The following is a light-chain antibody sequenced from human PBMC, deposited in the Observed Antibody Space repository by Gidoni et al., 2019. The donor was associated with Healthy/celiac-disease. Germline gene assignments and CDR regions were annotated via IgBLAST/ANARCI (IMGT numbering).Light chain of an antibody. V-gene: IGKV2-28*01. CDR3: MQARQTPYT. J-gene: IGKJ2*01. Sequence: DIVMTQSPLSLPVTPGEPASISCRSSQSLLHSNGYNYLDWYLQKPGQSPQLLIYLGATRASGVPDRFSGSGSGTDFTLKISRVEAEDVGVYYCMQARQTPYTFGQXTKLEIK. CDR1: QSLLHSNGYNY. CDR2: LGA.